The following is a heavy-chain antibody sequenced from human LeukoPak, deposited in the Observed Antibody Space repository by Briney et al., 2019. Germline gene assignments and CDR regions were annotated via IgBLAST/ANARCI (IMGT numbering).Heavy chain of an antibody. D-gene: IGHD3-16*02. J-gene: IGHJ1*01. Sequence: GGSLRLSCAASGFTFSTYPIHWVRQAPGKGLEWVAVIWFDGSEQYYADSVKGRFIISRDNSKSTSNLQLNSLRAEDTAVYYCAREGDSRWGELSPWGQGTLVTVSS. V-gene: IGHV3-33*01. CDR1: GFTFSTYP. CDR2: IWFDGSEQ. CDR3: AREGDSRWGELSP.